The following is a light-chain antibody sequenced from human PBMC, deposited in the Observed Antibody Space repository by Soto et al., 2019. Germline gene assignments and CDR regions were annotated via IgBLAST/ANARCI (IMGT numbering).Light chain of an antibody. V-gene: IGKV3-11*01. CDR2: DAS. Sequence: EIVLTQSPATLSLSPGERATLSCRASQSVSSYLAWYQQKPGQAPRLLIYDASNRATGIPARFSGSGSGTDLTLTMISLEPEDFVVYYCQQRSNWPPTFGQGTRLEIK. CDR3: QQRSNWPPT. J-gene: IGKJ5*01. CDR1: QSVSSY.